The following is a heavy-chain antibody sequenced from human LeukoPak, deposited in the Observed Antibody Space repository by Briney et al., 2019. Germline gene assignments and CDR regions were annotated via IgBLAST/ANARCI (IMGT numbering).Heavy chain of an antibody. D-gene: IGHD3-10*01. CDR2: IYYSGST. J-gene: IGHJ5*02. CDR1: GDSISSYY. V-gene: IGHV4-59*01. Sequence: SETLSLTCTVSGDSISSYYWSWIRQPPGKGLEWIGYIYYSGSTNYNPSLKSRVTISVDTSKNQFSLKLSSVTAADTAVYYCARDDGSGSYEGWFDPWGQGTLVTVSS. CDR3: ARDDGSGSYEGWFDP.